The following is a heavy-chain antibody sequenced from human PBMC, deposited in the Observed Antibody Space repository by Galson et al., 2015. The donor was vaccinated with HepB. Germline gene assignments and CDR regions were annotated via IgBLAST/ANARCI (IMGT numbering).Heavy chain of an antibody. V-gene: IGHV3-23*01. D-gene: IGHD2-15*01. CDR2: ISGSGGST. J-gene: IGHJ3*02. CDR1: GFTFRSYA. CDR3: AKDSVGVRWVFDI. Sequence: SLRLSCAVSGFTFRSYAMSWVRQAPGKGLEWVSAISGSGGSTYYADSVKGRFTISRDNPKNMLYLQMNSLRAEDTAVYYCAKDSVGVRWVFDIWGQGTMVTVSS.